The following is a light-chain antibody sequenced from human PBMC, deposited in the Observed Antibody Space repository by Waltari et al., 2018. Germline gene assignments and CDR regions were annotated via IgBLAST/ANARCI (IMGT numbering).Light chain of an antibody. V-gene: IGKV1-33*01. CDR1: QDISNY. CDR3: QQYDNLPPQLT. CDR2: DAS. J-gene: IGKJ4*01. Sequence: SVGDRVTITCQASQDISNYLNWYQQKPGKAPKLLIYDASNLETGVPSRFSGSGSGTDFTFTISSLQPEDIATYYCQQYDNLPPQLTFGGGTKVEIK.